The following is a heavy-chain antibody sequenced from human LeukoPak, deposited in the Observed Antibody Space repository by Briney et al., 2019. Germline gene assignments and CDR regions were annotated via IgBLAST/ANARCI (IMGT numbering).Heavy chain of an antibody. CDR1: GFTFSSYG. Sequence: GGSLRLSCAASGFTFSSYGMTWVRQAPGKGLEWVSTISGSGGTTYYADSVKGRFTISRDNSKNTLYLQMNSLRAEDTAVFYCAKDYSSGWFDYWGQGTLVTVTS. CDR3: AKDYSSGWFDY. J-gene: IGHJ4*02. V-gene: IGHV3-23*01. CDR2: ISGSGGTT. D-gene: IGHD6-19*01.